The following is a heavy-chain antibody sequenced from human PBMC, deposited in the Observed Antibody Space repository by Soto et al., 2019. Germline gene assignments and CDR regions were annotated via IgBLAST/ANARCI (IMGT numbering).Heavy chain of an antibody. Sequence: QLVESGGGVVQPGRSLRLCCAASGFTFSLYGMHWVRQAPGKGLEWVAVTSYDGSNKYYADSVKGRFTISRDNSKNTLYLQMNSLRAEDTAVYYCAKDSGYSGYDVYDYYYGMDVWGQGTTVTVSS. CDR2: TSYDGSNK. CDR3: AKDSGYSGYDVYDYYYGMDV. J-gene: IGHJ6*02. V-gene: IGHV3-30*18. D-gene: IGHD5-12*01. CDR1: GFTFSLYG.